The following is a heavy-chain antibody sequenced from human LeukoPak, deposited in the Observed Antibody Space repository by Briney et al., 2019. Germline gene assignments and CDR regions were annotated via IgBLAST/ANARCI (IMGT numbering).Heavy chain of an antibody. V-gene: IGHV1-8*03. CDR1: GYTFINYE. CDR2: MNPNSGKT. CDR3: AGGMPMDV. J-gene: IGHJ6*04. D-gene: IGHD2-2*01. Sequence: ASVKVSYKASGYTFINYEINWVRQATGQGLEWMGWMNPNSGKTGYAQKFQGRVTITRNTSISTAYMEVSSLGYEDTAVYYCAGGMPMDVWGKGTKVTVSS.